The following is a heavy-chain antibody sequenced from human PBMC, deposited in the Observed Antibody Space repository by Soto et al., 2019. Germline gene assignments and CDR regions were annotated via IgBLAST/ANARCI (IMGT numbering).Heavy chain of an antibody. V-gene: IGHV1-3*01. J-gene: IGHJ4*02. CDR3: TRAPLGIIVAPDF. CDR2: INAGNDKR. Sequence: ASVKVSCKASGYTFTSYAMHWVRQAPGQRLEWMGWINAGNDKREYSQKFRGRVTMSTDTSISTTYMELSSLTSEDTAVYYCTRAPLGIIVAPDFWGQGTLVTVSS. CDR1: GYTFTSYA. D-gene: IGHD3-22*01.